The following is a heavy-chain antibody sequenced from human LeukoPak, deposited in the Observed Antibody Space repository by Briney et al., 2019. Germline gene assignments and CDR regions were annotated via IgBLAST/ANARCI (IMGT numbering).Heavy chain of an antibody. V-gene: IGHV3-48*04. CDR1: GFTFSSYS. CDR3: AELGITMIGGV. Sequence: LSGGSLRLSCAASGFTFSSYSMNWVRQAPGKGLEWVSYISSSGSTRYYADAVNGRFTISRDNAKNSLYLQINSLRAEDTAVYYCAELGITMIGGVWGKGTTVTISS. D-gene: IGHD3-10*02. CDR2: ISSSGSTR. J-gene: IGHJ6*04.